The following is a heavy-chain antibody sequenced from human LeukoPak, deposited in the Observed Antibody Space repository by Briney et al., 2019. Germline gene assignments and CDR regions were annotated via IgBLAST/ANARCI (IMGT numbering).Heavy chain of an antibody. CDR2: IYYSGST. Sequence: SETLSLTCTVSGGSISSYYWSWIRQPPGKGLEWIGYIYYSGSTNYNPSLKSRVTISVDTSKNQFSLKLSSVTAADTAVYYCARDIPGHSYGSAFDIWGQGTMVTVSS. CDR3: ARDIPGHSYGSAFDI. D-gene: IGHD5-18*01. V-gene: IGHV4-59*01. J-gene: IGHJ3*02. CDR1: GGSISSYY.